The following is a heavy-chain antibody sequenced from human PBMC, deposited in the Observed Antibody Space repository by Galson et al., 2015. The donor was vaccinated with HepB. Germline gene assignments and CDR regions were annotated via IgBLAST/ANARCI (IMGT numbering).Heavy chain of an antibody. CDR1: GGTFSSYA. J-gene: IGHJ3*02. CDR2: IIPIFGTA. V-gene: IGHV1-69*13. CDR3: AREGVVVPAGTQYSGYGGYDAFDI. Sequence: SVKVSCKASGGTFSSYAISWVRQAPGQGLEWMGGIIPIFGTANYAQKFQGRVTITADESTSTAYMELSSLRSEDTAVYYCAREGVVVPAGTQYSGYGGYDAFDIWGQGTMVTVSS. D-gene: IGHD2-2*01.